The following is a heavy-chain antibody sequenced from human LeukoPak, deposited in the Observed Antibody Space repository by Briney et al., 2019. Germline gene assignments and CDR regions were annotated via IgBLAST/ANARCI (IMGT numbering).Heavy chain of an antibody. CDR2: VKSNIDGGTT. Sequence: GGSLRLSCAASGFAFIETWMSWVRQAPGKGLEWVGRVKSNIDGGTTDYSAPVKGRFTISRDDQKTTVFLQVNSLKTEDTAMYYCTTAALFYDRSGYPPFDSWGQGTLVTVSS. CDR3: TTAALFYDRSGYPPFDS. V-gene: IGHV3-15*01. D-gene: IGHD3-22*01. J-gene: IGHJ4*02. CDR1: GFAFIETW.